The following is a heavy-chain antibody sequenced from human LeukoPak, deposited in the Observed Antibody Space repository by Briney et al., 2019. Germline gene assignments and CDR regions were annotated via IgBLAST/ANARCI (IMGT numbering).Heavy chain of an antibody. J-gene: IGHJ4*02. Sequence: SETLSLTCAVSGGSISSSNWWSWVRQPPGKGLEWIGEIYHSGSTNCNPSLKSRVTISVDKSKNQFSLKLSSVTAADTAVYYCARKRGVYYDILTGYYPFDYWGQGTLVTVSS. CDR1: GGSISSSNW. CDR3: ARKRGVYYDILTGYYPFDY. CDR2: IYHSGST. V-gene: IGHV4-4*02. D-gene: IGHD3-9*01.